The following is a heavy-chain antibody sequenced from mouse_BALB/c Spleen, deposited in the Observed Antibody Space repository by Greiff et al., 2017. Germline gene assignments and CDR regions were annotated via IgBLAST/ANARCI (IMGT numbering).Heavy chain of an antibody. V-gene: IGHV5-9-4*01. CDR3: ARRSTMITTWFAY. CDR1: GFTFSSYA. CDR2: ISSGGSYT. D-gene: IGHD2-4*01. Sequence: EVHLVESGGGLVKPGGSLKLSCAASGFTFSSYAMSWVRQSPEKRLEWVAEISSGGSYTYYPDTVTGRFTISRDNAKNTLYLEMSSLRSEDTAMYYCARRSTMITTWFAYWGQGTLVTVSA. J-gene: IGHJ3*01.